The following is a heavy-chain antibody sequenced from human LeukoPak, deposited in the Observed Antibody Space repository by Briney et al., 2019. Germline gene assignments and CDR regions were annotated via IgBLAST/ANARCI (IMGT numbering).Heavy chain of an antibody. D-gene: IGHD1-7*01. CDR2: IYYSGST. V-gene: IGHV4-59*08. CDR1: GGSISSSY. Sequence: SETLSPTCTVSGGSISSSYWSWIRQPPGKGLEWIGYIYYSGSTNYNPSLKSRVTISVDTSKNQFALKLSSVTAADTAVYYCARRNYGEFDYWGQGTLVTVSS. CDR3: ARRNYGEFDY. J-gene: IGHJ4*02.